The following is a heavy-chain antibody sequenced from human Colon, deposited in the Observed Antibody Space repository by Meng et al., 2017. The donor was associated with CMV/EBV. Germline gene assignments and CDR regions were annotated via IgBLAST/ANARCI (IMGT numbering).Heavy chain of an antibody. J-gene: IGHJ4*02. V-gene: IGHV4-31*02. D-gene: IGHD5-12*01. CDR2: IYYSGTT. Sequence: VSGGSLSGDDYYCNWSRQHPGKGLEWIGYIYYSGTTYYNPSLKSRAVISLDKSKNQFSLNLSSVTAADTAVYFCARDSGYDAPFDYWGQGSLVTVSS. CDR3: ARDSGYDAPFDY. CDR1: GGSLSGDDYY.